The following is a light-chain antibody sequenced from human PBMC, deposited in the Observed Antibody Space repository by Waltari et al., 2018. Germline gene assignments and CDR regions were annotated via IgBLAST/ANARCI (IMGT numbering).Light chain of an antibody. CDR1: SSNIGITY. CDR2: ENN. CDR3: GTWDPGPSGGRWV. Sequence: QSVLTQPPSVSAAPGQKVTISCSGSSSNIGITYVSWYQQLPGTAPKLLIFENNKRPPGIPDRSCGSKSGTAANLGITGLQTGDEADDYCGTWDPGPSGGRWVFGVGTKLTLL. J-gene: IGLJ3*02. V-gene: IGLV1-51*02.